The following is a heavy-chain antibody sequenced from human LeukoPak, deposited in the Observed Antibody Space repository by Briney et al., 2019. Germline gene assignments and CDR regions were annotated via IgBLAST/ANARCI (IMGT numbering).Heavy chain of an antibody. CDR2: IYSGGST. V-gene: IGHV3-66*02. CDR1: GFTVSSNY. D-gene: IGHD1-26*01. J-gene: IGHJ4*02. CDR3: ARDLGYRGSAGSFDY. Sequence: GGSLRLFCAASGFTVSSNYMRWVRQAPGKGLEWVSVIYSGGSTYYADSVKGRFTISRDNSKNTLYLQMNSLRAEDTAGYYCARDLGYRGSAGSFDYWGQGTLVTVSS.